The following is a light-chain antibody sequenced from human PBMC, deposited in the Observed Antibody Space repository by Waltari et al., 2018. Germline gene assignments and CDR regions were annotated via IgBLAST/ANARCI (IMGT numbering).Light chain of an antibody. Sequence: ENVLTQSPGTLSLSPGERGTLPCRASQSVSNNYLAWYQQKPGQAPRLLIYGASTRISGIPDRFSGSGSGTDFTLSINRLEHEDSAVYYCQQYGSSPYTFGQGTKLEIK. J-gene: IGKJ2*01. V-gene: IGKV3-20*01. CDR2: GAS. CDR1: QSVSNNY. CDR3: QQYGSSPYT.